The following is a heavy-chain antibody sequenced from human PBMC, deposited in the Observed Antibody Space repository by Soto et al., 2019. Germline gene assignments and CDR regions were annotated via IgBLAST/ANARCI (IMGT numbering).Heavy chain of an antibody. J-gene: IGHJ4*02. V-gene: IGHV3-23*01. D-gene: IGHD3-22*01. Sequence: EVQLLESGGGLVQPGGSLRLSCAASGFTFSSYAMSWVRQAPEKGLEWVSAISGSAGSTYYADSVKGRFTISRDNSKNTLYLQMTSLRADDTAVYYCAKGWPVTWDSSGYYFDYSGQGTPVTVSS. CDR2: ISGSAGST. CDR1: GFTFSSYA. CDR3: AKGWPVTWDSSGYYFDY.